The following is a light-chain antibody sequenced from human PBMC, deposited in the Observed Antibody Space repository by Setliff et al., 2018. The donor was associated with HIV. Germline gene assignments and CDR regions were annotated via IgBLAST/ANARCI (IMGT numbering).Light chain of an antibody. J-gene: IGLJ2*01. CDR2: SDN. CDR1: RSNVGRNT. V-gene: IGLV1-44*01. CDR3: AVWDDSVNVVV. Sequence: QSVLTQSLSVSGTAGQRVTITCSGSRSNVGRNTVNWYRQFPGTAPKLLVFSDNQRPSGVPDRFSGSKSGTSASLVISGLQSEDEGDYYCAVWDDSVNVVVFGGGTQLTVL.